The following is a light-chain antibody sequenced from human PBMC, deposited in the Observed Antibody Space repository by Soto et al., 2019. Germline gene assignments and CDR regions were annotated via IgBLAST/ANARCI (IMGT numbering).Light chain of an antibody. Sequence: QSVLTQPTSLSGTPGQRVTISCSGSNSNIGRYSVNWYQHFPGTAPKILIYSDDERPSGVPGRFSGSKSGTSASLGISGLQSEDEAEYYCAAWDDNLNGPLFGGGTKLTVL. CDR2: SDD. J-gene: IGLJ3*02. CDR1: NSNIGRYS. V-gene: IGLV1-44*01. CDR3: AAWDDNLNGPL.